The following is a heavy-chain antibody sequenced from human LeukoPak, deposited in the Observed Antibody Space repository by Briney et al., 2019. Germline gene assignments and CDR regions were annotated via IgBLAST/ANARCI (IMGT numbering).Heavy chain of an antibody. J-gene: IGHJ4*02. CDR2: ITGSGFTI. CDR1: GFTFSSYA. CDR3: AKVPSSSWYKGIDY. V-gene: IGHV3-23*01. Sequence: GSLRLSCAASGFTFSSYALNWVRQAPGKGLEWVSVITGSGFTIYYADSVKSRFTISRDNSKNTLFLQMNSLRAEGTALYYCAKVPSSSWYKGIDYWGQGALVTVSS. D-gene: IGHD6-13*01.